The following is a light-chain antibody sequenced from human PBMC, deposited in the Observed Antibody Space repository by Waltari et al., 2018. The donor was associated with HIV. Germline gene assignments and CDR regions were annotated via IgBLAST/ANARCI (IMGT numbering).Light chain of an antibody. J-gene: IGKJ4*01. Sequence: EIVLTQSPGTLSLSPGQRATLSCGASQSVSNNYLAWYQQKPGQAPRLLIYGASSRATGIPDRFSGSGSGTDFTLTISRLEPEDFAVYYCQRYDTSPLTFGGGTKVEIK. V-gene: IGKV3-20*01. CDR1: QSVSNNY. CDR3: QRYDTSPLT. CDR2: GAS.